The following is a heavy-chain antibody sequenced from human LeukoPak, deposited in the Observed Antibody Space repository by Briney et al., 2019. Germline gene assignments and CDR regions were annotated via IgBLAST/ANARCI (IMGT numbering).Heavy chain of an antibody. Sequence: GGSLRLSCAASGFTFSSYAMHWVRQAPGKGLEWVAVISYDGSNKYYADSVKGRFTISRDNSKNTLYLQMNSLRAEDTAVYCCADSSGYYGLDYWGQGTLVTVSS. CDR1: GFTFSSYA. CDR3: ADSSGYYGLDY. D-gene: IGHD3-22*01. J-gene: IGHJ4*02. V-gene: IGHV3-30*04. CDR2: ISYDGSNK.